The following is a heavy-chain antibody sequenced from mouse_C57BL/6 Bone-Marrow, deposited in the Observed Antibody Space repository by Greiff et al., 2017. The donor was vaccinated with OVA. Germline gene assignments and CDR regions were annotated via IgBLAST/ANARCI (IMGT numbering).Heavy chain of an antibody. V-gene: IGHV5-9-1*02. Sequence: EVQLQQSGEGLVKPGGSLKLSCAASGFTFRSYAMYLVRQTPEKRLEWVAYISSGGDYISYADTVKGRFTISRDNARNTRYLQMSSLKSEDTAMYYCTRDPNQYYGSSLFAYWGQGTLVTVSA. CDR2: ISSGGDYI. CDR1: GFTFRSYA. J-gene: IGHJ3*01. D-gene: IGHD1-1*01. CDR3: TRDPNQYYGSSLFAY.